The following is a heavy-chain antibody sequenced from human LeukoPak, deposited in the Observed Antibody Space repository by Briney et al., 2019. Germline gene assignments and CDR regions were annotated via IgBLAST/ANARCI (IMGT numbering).Heavy chain of an antibody. CDR2: IYAAGST. D-gene: IGHD6-13*01. J-gene: IGHJ4*02. CDR3: AREAGPGIAAVGTFDY. Sequence: SETLSLTCTVSGGSISNYYWSWIRQSAGKGLEWIGRIYAAGSTNYSPSLKSRVTMSVDSSKNQFSLKLTSVTAADTAVYYCAREAGPGIAAVGTFDYWGQGTLVTVSS. CDR1: GGSISNYY. V-gene: IGHV4-4*07.